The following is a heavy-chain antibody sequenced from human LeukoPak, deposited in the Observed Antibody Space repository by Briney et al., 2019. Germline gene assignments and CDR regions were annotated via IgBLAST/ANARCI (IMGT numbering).Heavy chain of an antibody. J-gene: IGHJ5*02. CDR1: GFTFSTYS. D-gene: IGHD3-3*02. V-gene: IGHV3-33*06. Sequence: PGGSLRLSCAASGFTFSTYSMNWVRQAPGKGLEGVAVIWYDGSNKYYADSVKGRFTISRDNSKNTLYLQMNSLRAEDTAVYYCAKDQHFGATAGPYNWFDPWGQGTLVTVSS. CDR2: IWYDGSNK. CDR3: AKDQHFGATAGPYNWFDP.